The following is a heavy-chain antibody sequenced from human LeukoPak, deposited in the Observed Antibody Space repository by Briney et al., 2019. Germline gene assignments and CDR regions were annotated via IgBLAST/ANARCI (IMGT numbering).Heavy chain of an antibody. J-gene: IGHJ4*02. Sequence: ASVKVSCKASGYTFTGYYMHWVRQAPGQGLEWMGWINPNSGGTNYAQKFQGRVTMTRDTSISTAYMELSRLRSDDTAVYYCARDDSIVEANFDYWGQGTLVTVSS. V-gene: IGHV1-2*02. D-gene: IGHD1-26*01. CDR2: INPNSGGT. CDR1: GYTFTGYY. CDR3: ARDDSIVEANFDY.